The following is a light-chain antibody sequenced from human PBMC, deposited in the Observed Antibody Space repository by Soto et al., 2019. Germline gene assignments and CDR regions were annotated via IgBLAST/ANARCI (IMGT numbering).Light chain of an antibody. V-gene: IGKV1-39*01. CDR1: QSINTY. CDR3: QQSYSTPIT. Sequence: DIPMTQSPSSLSASVGDRVTITCRASQSINTYLNWYQQKPGQDPKLLIYAASSLQSGVPSRFSGSGSGTDFTLTINSLHPEDFATYYCQQSYSTPITFGQGTRLEIK. J-gene: IGKJ5*01. CDR2: AAS.